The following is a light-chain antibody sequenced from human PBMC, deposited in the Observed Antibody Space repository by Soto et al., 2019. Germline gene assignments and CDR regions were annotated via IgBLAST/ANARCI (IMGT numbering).Light chain of an antibody. V-gene: IGKV3-15*01. Sequence: EIVMPQSPATLFVSPGERATLSCGASQSVSSTVAWYQQKPGQAPRLLIYGASTRATGIPARFSGSGSGTEFTLTISNLQSEDVAVYYCQQYNHWPLTCGGGTKVEIK. J-gene: IGKJ4*01. CDR1: QSVSST. CDR3: QQYNHWPLT. CDR2: GAS.